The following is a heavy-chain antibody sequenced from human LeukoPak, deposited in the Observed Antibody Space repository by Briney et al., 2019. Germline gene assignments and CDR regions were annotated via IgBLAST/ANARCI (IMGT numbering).Heavy chain of an antibody. CDR1: GGSISSYY. Sequence: SETLSLTCTVSGGSISSYYWSWIRQPPGKGLEWIGYIYYSGSTNYNPSLKSRVTISVDTSKNQFSLKLSSVTAADTAVYYCAGVTMVRGVFPWGQGTLVTVSS. CDR3: AGVTMVRGVFP. D-gene: IGHD3-10*01. CDR2: IYYSGST. V-gene: IGHV4-59*01. J-gene: IGHJ5*02.